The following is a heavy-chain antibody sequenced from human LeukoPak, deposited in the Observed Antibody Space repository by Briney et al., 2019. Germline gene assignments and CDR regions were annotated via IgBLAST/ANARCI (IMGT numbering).Heavy chain of an antibody. CDR1: GFTFSSYG. CDR3: AKDPYYYGSGTFDY. V-gene: IGHV3-30*18. Sequence: GGSLRLSCAASGFTFSSYGMHWVGQAPGKGLEWVAVISYDGSNKYYADSVKGRFTISRDNSKNTLYLQMNSLRAEDTAVYYCAKDPYYYGSGTFDYWGQGTLVTVSS. J-gene: IGHJ4*02. CDR2: ISYDGSNK. D-gene: IGHD3-10*01.